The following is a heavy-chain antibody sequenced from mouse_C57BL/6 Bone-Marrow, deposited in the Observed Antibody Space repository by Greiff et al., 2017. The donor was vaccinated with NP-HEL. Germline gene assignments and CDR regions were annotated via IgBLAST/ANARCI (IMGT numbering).Heavy chain of an antibody. J-gene: IGHJ1*03. Sequence: EVKLQESGAELVKPGASVKLSCTASGFNIKDYYMHWVKQRTEQGLEWIGRIDPEDGETKYASKFQGKATITADTSSNTAYLQLSSLTSEDTAVYYCARFPYGSSPYWYFDVWGTGTTVTVSS. CDR2: IDPEDGET. CDR3: ARFPYGSSPYWYFDV. CDR1: GFNIKDYY. D-gene: IGHD1-1*01. V-gene: IGHV14-2*01.